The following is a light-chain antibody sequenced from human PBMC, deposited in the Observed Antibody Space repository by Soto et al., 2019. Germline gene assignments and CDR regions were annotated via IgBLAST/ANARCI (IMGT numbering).Light chain of an antibody. CDR2: EVG. CDR3: SSYTSSSSWV. J-gene: IGLJ3*02. CDR1: SSDVGGYNY. V-gene: IGLV2-14*01. Sequence: QSALTQPASVSGSPGQSITISCTGTSSDVGGYNYVSWHQQHPGKAPKLMIYEVGNRPSGVSNRFSGSKSGNTASLTISGLQAEDEADYYCSSYTSSSSWVFGGGTKLTVL.